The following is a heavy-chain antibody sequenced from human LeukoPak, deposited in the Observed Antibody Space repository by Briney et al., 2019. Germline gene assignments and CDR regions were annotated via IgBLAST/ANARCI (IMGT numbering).Heavy chain of an antibody. CDR3: ARHGRGGDGFDI. D-gene: IGHD3-10*01. CDR1: GYGFTSFD. Sequence: VASVNVSCKASGYGFTSFDINWVRQAPGQGLEWMGWMSPHSANTGYAQRFQGRVTMTRDTSTNTAFLELSSLRSEDTALYYCARHGRGGDGFDIWGQGTKVTVSS. V-gene: IGHV1-8*01. CDR2: MSPHSANT. J-gene: IGHJ3*02.